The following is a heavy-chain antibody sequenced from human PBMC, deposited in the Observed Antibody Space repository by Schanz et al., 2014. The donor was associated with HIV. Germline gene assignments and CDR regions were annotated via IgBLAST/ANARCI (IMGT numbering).Heavy chain of an antibody. Sequence: QVQLVQSGAEVKKPGSSVKVSCKDSGGTLSSYAISWVRQAPGQGLEWMGWISAYNGNTNYAPKFQGRVTMTRDTSTTTVYMELRSLRSDDRAVYYCATCLITIGCSSWGQGTLVTVSP. J-gene: IGHJ5*02. V-gene: IGHV1-18*01. CDR2: ISAYNGNT. CDR3: ATCLITIGCSS. D-gene: IGHD1-1*01. CDR1: GGTLSSYA.